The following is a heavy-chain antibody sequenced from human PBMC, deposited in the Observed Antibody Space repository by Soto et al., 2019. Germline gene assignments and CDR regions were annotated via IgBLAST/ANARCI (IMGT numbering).Heavy chain of an antibody. V-gene: IGHV1-8*01. CDR1: GYTFTNYD. CDR2: MNPKSGNT. Sequence: GASVKVSCKASGYTFTNYDINWVRQATGQGLEWMGWMNPKSGNTGYAQQIQGRVTMTRSTSISTAYMELSSLRSEDTAIYYCVRVYGEIDYWGQGTLVTV. J-gene: IGHJ4*02. CDR3: VRVYGEIDY. D-gene: IGHD4-17*01.